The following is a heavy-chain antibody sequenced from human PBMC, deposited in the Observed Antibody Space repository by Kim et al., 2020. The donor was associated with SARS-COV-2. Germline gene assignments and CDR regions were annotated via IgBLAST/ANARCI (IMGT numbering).Heavy chain of an antibody. V-gene: IGHV3-21*01. CDR2: ISSSSSYI. Sequence: GGSLRLSCAASGFTFSSYSMNWVRQAPGNGLEWVSSISSSSSYIYYADSVKGRFTISRDNAKNSLYLQMNSLRAEDTAVYYCARDGGRYYGSGSYPAGIGYYYYYMDVWGKGTTVTVSS. D-gene: IGHD3-10*01. CDR3: ARDGGRYYGSGSYPAGIGYYYYYMDV. J-gene: IGHJ6*03. CDR1: GFTFSSYS.